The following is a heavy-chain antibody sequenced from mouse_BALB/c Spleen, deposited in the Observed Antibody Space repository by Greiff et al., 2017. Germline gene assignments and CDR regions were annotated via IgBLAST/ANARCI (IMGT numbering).Heavy chain of an antibody. CDR1: GYTFTSYW. CDR2: IYPSDSYT. V-gene: IGHV1-69*02. J-gene: IGHJ2*01. D-gene: IGHD2-10*02. Sequence: QVQLQQPGAELVRPGASVKLSCKASGYTFTSYWINWVKQRPGQGLEWIGNIYPSDSYTNYNQKFKDKATLTVDKSSSTAYMQLRSPTSEDSAVYYWTRSVYGNYDFDYWGQGTTLTVSA. CDR3: TRSVYGNYDFDY.